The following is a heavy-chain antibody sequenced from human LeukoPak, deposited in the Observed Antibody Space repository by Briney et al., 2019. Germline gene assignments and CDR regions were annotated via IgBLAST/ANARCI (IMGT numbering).Heavy chain of an antibody. CDR3: AKGQTGYSYGPDY. CDR2: ISWNSGTI. CDR1: GFTFDDYA. Sequence: GGSLRLSCAASGFTFDDYAMHWVRQAPGKGLEWVSGISWNSGTIGYADSVKGRFTISRDNAKNSLYLQMNSLRAEDTALYYCAKGQTGYSYGPDYWGQGTLVTVSS. J-gene: IGHJ4*02. V-gene: IGHV3-9*01. D-gene: IGHD5-18*01.